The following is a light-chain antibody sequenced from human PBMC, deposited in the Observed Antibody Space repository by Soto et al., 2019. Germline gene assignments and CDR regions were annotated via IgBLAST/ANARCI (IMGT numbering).Light chain of an antibody. V-gene: IGKV3-20*01. Sequence: EIVLTQSPGTLSLSPGERATLSCRASQSVDSRYLAWYQQKPGQAPRRLIYGASSRATGIPDRFSGSGSGTDFTLTISRLEPEDFAVYYCQQYGSSPWTFGQGTKVEIK. J-gene: IGKJ1*01. CDR3: QQYGSSPWT. CDR2: GAS. CDR1: QSVDSRY.